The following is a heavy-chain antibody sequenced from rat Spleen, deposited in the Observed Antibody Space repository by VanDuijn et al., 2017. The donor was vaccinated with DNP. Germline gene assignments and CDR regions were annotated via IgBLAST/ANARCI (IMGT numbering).Heavy chain of an antibody. Sequence: QVQLKESGPGLVQPSQTLSLTCTVSGFSLISYGVSWVRQPPGKGLEWIAAISNGGSTYYNSSLQSRLSVSRDTSKSQVFLKMNSLQTEDTAIYFCTRDPLYNSGALDAWGQGTSVTVSS. J-gene: IGHJ4*01. D-gene: IGHD4-3*01. V-gene: IGHV2S12*01. CDR3: TRDPLYNSGALDA. CDR1: GFSLISYG. CDR2: ISNGGST.